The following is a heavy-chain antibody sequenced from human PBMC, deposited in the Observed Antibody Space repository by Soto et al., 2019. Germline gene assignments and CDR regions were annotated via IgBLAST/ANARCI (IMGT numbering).Heavy chain of an antibody. D-gene: IGHD2-2*01. Sequence: QPGGSLRLSCAASGFTFSSYGMHWVRQAPGKGLEWVAVIWYDGSNKYYADSVKGRFTISRDNSKNTLYLQMNSLRAEDTAVYYCARDRDDVVPAYYFDYWGQGTLVTVSS. CDR2: IWYDGSNK. CDR3: ARDRDDVVPAYYFDY. CDR1: GFTFSSYG. J-gene: IGHJ4*02. V-gene: IGHV3-33*01.